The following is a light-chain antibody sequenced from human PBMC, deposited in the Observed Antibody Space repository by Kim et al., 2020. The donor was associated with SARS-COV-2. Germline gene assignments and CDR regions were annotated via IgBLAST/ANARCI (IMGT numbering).Light chain of an antibody. CDR1: QGIRTY. CDR2: AAS. J-gene: IGKJ1*01. Sequence: CLSATVGDRVTITCRASQGIRTYWAWYRQKPGKVPILLICAASILQSGVPSRFVGSGSGTDFALTISSLQPEDVATYYCQEYNSAPRTIGQGTKV. V-gene: IGKV1-27*01. CDR3: QEYNSAPRT.